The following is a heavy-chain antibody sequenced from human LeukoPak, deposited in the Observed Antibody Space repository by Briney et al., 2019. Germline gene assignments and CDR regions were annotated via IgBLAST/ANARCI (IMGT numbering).Heavy chain of an antibody. CDR2: ISAYNGNT. CDR3: ARGASDILTGYSNAFQGYFDL. D-gene: IGHD3-9*01. V-gene: IGHV1-18*01. Sequence: ASVKVSCKASGYTFTSYGISWVRQAPGQGLEWMGWISAYNGNTNYAQKLQGRVTMTTDTSTSTAYMELRSLRSDDTAVYYCARGASDILTGYSNAFQGYFDLWGRGTLVTVSS. CDR1: GYTFTSYG. J-gene: IGHJ2*01.